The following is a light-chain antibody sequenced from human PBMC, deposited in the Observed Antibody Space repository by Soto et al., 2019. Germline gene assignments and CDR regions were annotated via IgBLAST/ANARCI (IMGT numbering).Light chain of an antibody. CDR1: SSDIGAYNY. CDR2: DVS. J-gene: IGLJ1*01. V-gene: IGLV2-14*03. Sequence: QSVLTQPASVSGSPGQSITISCTGTSSDIGAYNYVSWYQQHPGQAPKLMISDVSNRPSGISDRFSVSKSGNTASLTISGLQAEDEADYYCYSCSRSSGTRYVFGTGTKVTVL. CDR3: YSCSRSSGTRYV.